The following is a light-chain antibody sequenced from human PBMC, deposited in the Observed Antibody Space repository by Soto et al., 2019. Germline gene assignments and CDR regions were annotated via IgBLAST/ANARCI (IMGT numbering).Light chain of an antibody. CDR3: QQRSNWPPEVT. CDR1: QSVSSS. CDR2: DAS. J-gene: IGKJ3*01. V-gene: IGKV3-11*01. Sequence: EIVLTQPPDTLSLTPGERATLSCKASQSVSSSLAWYQQKPGQAPRLLIYDASNRATGIPARFSGSGSGTDFTLTISCLEPEDFAVYYCQQRSNWPPEVTFGPGTKVDIK.